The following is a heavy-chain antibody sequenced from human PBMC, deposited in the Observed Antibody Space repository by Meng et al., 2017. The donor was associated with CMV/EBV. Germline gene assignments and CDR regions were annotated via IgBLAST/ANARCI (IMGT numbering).Heavy chain of an antibody. CDR3: AKVLKHYTDYYQYGMDV. J-gene: IGHJ6*02. D-gene: IGHD3-3*01. CDR1: GFTFDDYG. V-gene: IGHV3-20*04. Sequence: GGSLRLSCAASGFTFDDYGMSWVRQAPGKGLEWVSGINWNGGSTGYADSVKGRFTISRDNAKNSLYLQMNSLRAEDTAFYYCAKVLKHYTDYYQYGMDVWGQGTTVTVSS. CDR2: INWNGGST.